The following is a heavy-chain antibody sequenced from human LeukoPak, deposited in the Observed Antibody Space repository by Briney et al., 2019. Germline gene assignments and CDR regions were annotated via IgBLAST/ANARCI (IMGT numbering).Heavy chain of an antibody. CDR3: ARDRPYTGGWRGFDY. Sequence: GTSVKVSCKASGGTFSRYAISWVRQAPGQGLEWMGGIIPMFGIANYAQKFQGRVTITADESTSTAYMELSSLRSEDTAVYYCARDRPYTGGWRGFDYWGQGTLSPSPQ. CDR2: IIPMFGIA. D-gene: IGHD6-19*01. V-gene: IGHV1-69*01. J-gene: IGHJ4*02. CDR1: GGTFSRYA.